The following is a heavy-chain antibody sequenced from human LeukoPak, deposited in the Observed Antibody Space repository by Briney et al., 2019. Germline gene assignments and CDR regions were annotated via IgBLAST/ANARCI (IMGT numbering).Heavy chain of an antibody. Sequence: SVKVSCKASGGTFSSYTISWVRQAPGQGLKWMGRIIPILGIANYAQKFQGRVTITADKSTSTAYMELSSLRSEDTAVYYCARDGGLAAVAGTPAWGQGTLVTVSS. CDR3: ARDGGLAAVAGTPA. D-gene: IGHD6-19*01. V-gene: IGHV1-69*04. CDR2: IIPILGIA. CDR1: GGTFSSYT. J-gene: IGHJ5*02.